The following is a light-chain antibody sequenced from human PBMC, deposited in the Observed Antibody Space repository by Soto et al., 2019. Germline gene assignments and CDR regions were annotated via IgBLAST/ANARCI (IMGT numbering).Light chain of an antibody. CDR2: TND. J-gene: IGLJ3*02. CDR3: AMWDDSLRGWV. Sequence: QLVLTQPPSASGTPGQRVTISCSGRFSNIGSNYVYWYQQLPGTAPKLLIFTNDQRTSGVPGRFSGSKSGTSASLAISGLRSEDEADYYCAMWDDSLRGWVFGGGTKLTVL. V-gene: IGLV1-47*02. CDR1: FSNIGSNY.